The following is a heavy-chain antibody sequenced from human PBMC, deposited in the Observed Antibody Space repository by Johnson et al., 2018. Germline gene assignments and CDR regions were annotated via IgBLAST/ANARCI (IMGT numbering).Heavy chain of an antibody. V-gene: IGHV4-34*01. CDR1: GGSFSGYY. CDR3: ARGAVAGTLWYFQH. J-gene: IGHJ1*01. Sequence: QVQLQQWGAGLLKPSETLSLTCAVYGGSFSGYYWSWIRQPPGKGLEWIGEINHSGSTNYNPSLKSRVTISVDTSKNQFSLQLNSVAPEDTAVYYCARGAVAGTLWYFQHWGQGTLVTVSS. D-gene: IGHD6-19*01. CDR2: INHSGST.